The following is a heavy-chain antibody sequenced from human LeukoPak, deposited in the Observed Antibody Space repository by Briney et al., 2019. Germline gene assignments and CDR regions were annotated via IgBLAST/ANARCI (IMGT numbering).Heavy chain of an antibody. D-gene: IGHD1-7*01. CDR1: GYTLTELS. CDR3: ARSGADNWNYEFDY. Sequence: ASVKVSCKVSGYTLTELSMHWVRQAPGKGLEWMGGFDPEDGETIYAQKFQGRVTMTEDTSTDTAYMELSSLKTEDTAVYYCARSGADNWNYEFDYWGQGTLVTVSS. J-gene: IGHJ4*02. V-gene: IGHV1-24*01. CDR2: FDPEDGET.